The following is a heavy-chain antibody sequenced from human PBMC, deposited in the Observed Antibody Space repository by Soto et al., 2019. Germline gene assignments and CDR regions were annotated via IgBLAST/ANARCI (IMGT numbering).Heavy chain of an antibody. CDR1: GFTFDDYA. CDR3: SRFNYSDAWYEHFER. V-gene: IGHV3-49*03. Sequence: PGGSLRLSCTASGFTFDDYAITCFRQAPWKGLEWLVFIRSQANDGTAEPAASVKGRFLFSRDDFNSIDYLQLNSLKKEDTAVYFCSRFNYSDAWYEHFERWGKGTRVTVSS. D-gene: IGHD6-19*01. CDR2: IRSQANDGTA. J-gene: IGHJ5*02.